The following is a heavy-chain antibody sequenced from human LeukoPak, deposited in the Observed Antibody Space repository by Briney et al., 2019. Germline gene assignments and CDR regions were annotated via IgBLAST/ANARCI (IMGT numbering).Heavy chain of an antibody. V-gene: IGHV3-73*01. J-gene: IGHJ6*02. CDR3: TRQNAYYYDSSGAMYYYYDGMDV. Sequence: PGRSLRLSCAASGFTFSSYAMHWVRQASGKGLEWVGRIRSKANSHATAYAASVKGRFTISRDDSKNTAFLQMKSLRTEDTAVYYCTRQNAYYYDSSGAMYYYYDGMDVWGQGTTVIVSS. D-gene: IGHD3-22*01. CDR2: IRSKANSHAT. CDR1: GFTFSSYA.